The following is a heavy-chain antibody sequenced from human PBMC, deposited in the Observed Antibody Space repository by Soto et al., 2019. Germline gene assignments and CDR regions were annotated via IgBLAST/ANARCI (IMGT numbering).Heavy chain of an antibody. D-gene: IGHD3-22*01. CDR2: ISYDGSNK. J-gene: IGHJ4*02. CDR1: GFTFSSYA. V-gene: IGHV3-30-3*02. Sequence: GGSLRLSCAASGFTFSSYAMHWVRQAPGKGLEWVAVISYDGSNKYYADSVKGRFTISRDNSKNTLYLQMNSLRAEDTAVYYCAKSYYYDSSGYYLGFDYWGQGTLVTVSS. CDR3: AKSYYYDSSGYYLGFDY.